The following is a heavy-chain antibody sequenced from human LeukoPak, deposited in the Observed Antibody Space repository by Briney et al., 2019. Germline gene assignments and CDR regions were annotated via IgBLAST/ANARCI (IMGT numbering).Heavy chain of an antibody. CDR3: ARITAGYSSSWYNYYYYYMDV. D-gene: IGHD6-13*01. V-gene: IGHV1-69*05. CDR2: IIPIFGTA. Sequence: ASVKVSCKASGGTFSSYAISWVRQAPGQGLEWMGGIIPIFGTANYAQKFQGRVTMTRNTSISTAYMELSSLRSEDTAVYYCARITAGYSSSWYNYYYYYMDVWGKGTTVTVSS. J-gene: IGHJ6*03. CDR1: GGTFSSYA.